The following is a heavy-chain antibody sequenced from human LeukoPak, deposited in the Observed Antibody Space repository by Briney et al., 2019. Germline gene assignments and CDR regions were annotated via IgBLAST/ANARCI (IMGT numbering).Heavy chain of an antibody. CDR2: IYYSGST. D-gene: IGHD1-26*01. V-gene: IGHV4-59*01. CDR3: ARGRMGGAPQYFDL. Sequence: PSETLSLTCTVSGGSITSYYWSWLRQPPGKGLEWVGYIYYSGSTKYNPSLKSRVTISVHTSKNQFSLKLSSVTAADTAVYYCARGRMGGAPQYFDLWGQGTLVTVSS. J-gene: IGHJ4*02. CDR1: GGSITSYY.